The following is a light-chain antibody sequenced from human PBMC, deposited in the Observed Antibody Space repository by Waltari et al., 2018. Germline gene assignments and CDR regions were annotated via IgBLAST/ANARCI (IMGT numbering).Light chain of an antibody. J-gene: IGLJ2*01. CDR1: NLATTG. CDR3: QLWDSGSDHVV. CDR2: DNP. V-gene: IGLV3-21*03. Sequence: SYVLTQPPSVSVAPGKTATITCGGDNLATTGVHWYQQKPGQAPVLVIYDNPDRPSGIPERFSGSNSGNTATLTISSVEAGDEADYYCQLWDSGSDHVVFGGGTKLTVL.